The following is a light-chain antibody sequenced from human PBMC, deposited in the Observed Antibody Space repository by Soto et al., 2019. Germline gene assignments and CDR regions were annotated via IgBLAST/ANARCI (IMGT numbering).Light chain of an antibody. Sequence: QSALTQPASVSGSPGQSITISCTGTSSDVGFYNYVSWYQQHPGKAPKLMIYDVSNRPSGVSNRFSGSKSGNTASLTISGLQAEDEADYYCSSHTSSGTRAFGTGTKLTVL. CDR3: SSHTSSGTRA. V-gene: IGLV2-14*01. CDR1: SSDVGFYNY. J-gene: IGLJ1*01. CDR2: DVS.